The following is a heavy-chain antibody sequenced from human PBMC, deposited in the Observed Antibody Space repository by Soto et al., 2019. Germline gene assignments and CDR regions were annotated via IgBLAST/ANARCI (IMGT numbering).Heavy chain of an antibody. J-gene: IGHJ4*02. D-gene: IGHD3-10*01. CDR1: GYTFTSYA. CDR3: ARDETYYYGSGSYYFDY. Sequence: QVPLVQSGAEVKKPGASVKVSCKASGYTFTSYAMHWVRQAPGQRLEWMGWINAGNGNTKYSQKFQGRVTITRDTSASTAYMELSSLRSEDTAVYYCARDETYYYGSGSYYFDYWGQGTLVTVSS. V-gene: IGHV1-3*01. CDR2: INAGNGNT.